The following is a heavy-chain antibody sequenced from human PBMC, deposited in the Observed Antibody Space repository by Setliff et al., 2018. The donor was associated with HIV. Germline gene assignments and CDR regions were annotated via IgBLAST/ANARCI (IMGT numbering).Heavy chain of an antibody. D-gene: IGHD3-10*01. V-gene: IGHV1-2*02. CDR3: ARGKGVGGVIITGGLDV. Sequence: ASVKVSCKASGYTLTSYGISWVRQAPGQGLEWMGWINPNSSDTNYAQKFQGRVTMTRDTSISTAYMELSRLRSDDTAVYYCARGKGVGGVIITGGLDVWGQGTTVTVSS. CDR2: INPNSSDT. J-gene: IGHJ6*02. CDR1: GYTLTSYG.